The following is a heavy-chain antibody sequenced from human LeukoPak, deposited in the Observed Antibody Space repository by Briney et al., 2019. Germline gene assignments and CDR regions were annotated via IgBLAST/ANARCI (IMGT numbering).Heavy chain of an antibody. D-gene: IGHD1-7*01. V-gene: IGHV3-7*01. CDR2: IKQDGSEK. Sequence: GGSLRLSCAASGFTFYNYAMSWVRQAPGKGLEWVANIKQDGSEKYYVDSVKGRFTISRDNAKNSLYLQMNSLRAEDTAVYYCATGITGTTSIYYYYYYYMDVWGKGTTVTVSS. CDR3: ATGITGTTSIYYYYYYYMDV. CDR1: GFTFYNYA. J-gene: IGHJ6*03.